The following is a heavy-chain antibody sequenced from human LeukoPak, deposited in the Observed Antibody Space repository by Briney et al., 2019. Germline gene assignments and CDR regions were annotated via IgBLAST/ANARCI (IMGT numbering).Heavy chain of an antibody. CDR3: ARGRYDSSGYYYVDY. J-gene: IGHJ4*02. D-gene: IGHD3-22*01. V-gene: IGHV1-8*03. CDR1: GYIFTSYD. CDR2: MNPNSGNT. Sequence: ASVKVSCKASGYIFTSYDINWVRQVTGQGLEWMGFMNPNSGNTGYAQKFQGRITITRNTSISTAYMELSGLRSEDTAVYYCARGRYDSSGYYYVDYWGQGTLVTVSS.